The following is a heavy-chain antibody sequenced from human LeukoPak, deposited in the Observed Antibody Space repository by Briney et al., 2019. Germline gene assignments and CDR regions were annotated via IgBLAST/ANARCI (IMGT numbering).Heavy chain of an antibody. J-gene: IGHJ4*02. CDR1: GGSISSSSHY. D-gene: IGHD3-3*01. CDR3: AGTTFGVVRY. CDR2: IYYSGST. Sequence: SXTLSLTCTVSGGSISSSSHYWGWIRQPPGKGLEWIGSIYYSGSTYYNPSLKSRVTISVNTSKNQFSLKLSSVTAADTAVYYCAGTTFGVVRYWGQGTLVTVSS. V-gene: IGHV4-39*01.